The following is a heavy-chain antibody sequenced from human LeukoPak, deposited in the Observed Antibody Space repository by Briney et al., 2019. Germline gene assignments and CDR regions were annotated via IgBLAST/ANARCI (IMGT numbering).Heavy chain of an antibody. CDR3: ARDMGYWSGAFDY. Sequence: GGSLRLSCAASGYTFSSYAMSWVRQAPGKGLEWVSAISGSGGSTYYADSVKGRFTISRDNSKNTLYLQMNSLRAEDTAVYYCARDMGYWSGAFDYWGQGTLVTVSS. V-gene: IGHV3-23*01. CDR2: ISGSGGST. J-gene: IGHJ4*02. D-gene: IGHD2-8*02. CDR1: GYTFSSYA.